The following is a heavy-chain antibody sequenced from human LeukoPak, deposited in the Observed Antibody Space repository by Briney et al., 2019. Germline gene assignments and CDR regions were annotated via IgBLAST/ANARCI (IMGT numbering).Heavy chain of an antibody. CDR2: IIPIFGTA. V-gene: IGHV1-69*05. CDR3: ARGQGSSLLDYYYYMDV. D-gene: IGHD6-6*01. Sequence: ASVTVSCKASGGTFSSYAISWVRQAPGQGLEWMGGIIPIFGTANYAQKFQGRVTITTDESTSTAYMELSSLRSEDTAVYYCARGQGSSLLDYYYYMDVWGKGTTVTVSS. CDR1: GGTFSSYA. J-gene: IGHJ6*03.